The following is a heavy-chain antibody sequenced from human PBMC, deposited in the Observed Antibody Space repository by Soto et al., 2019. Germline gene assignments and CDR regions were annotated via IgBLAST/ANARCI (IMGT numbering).Heavy chain of an antibody. CDR3: ARKAWVRFDY. V-gene: IGHV4-4*02. Sequence: QVQMQESGPGLVKPSGTLSLTCAVSGDSISSSVWWTWVRQPPGKGLEWIGEVFHTGNTNYNPSLKSGVTMSVDKSTNEFSLKVTSVTAADTAIYYCARKAWVRFDYWGQGALVTVSS. CDR2: VFHTGNT. CDR1: GDSISSSVW. J-gene: IGHJ4*02. D-gene: IGHD7-27*01.